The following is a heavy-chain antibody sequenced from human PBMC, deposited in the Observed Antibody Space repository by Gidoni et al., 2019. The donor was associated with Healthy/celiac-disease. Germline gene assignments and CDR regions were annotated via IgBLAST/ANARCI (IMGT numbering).Heavy chain of an antibody. Sequence: VQLVESGGGLVQPGGSLNLSSAASGFTFSGSAMHWVRQDSGKGLEWVCRIRSKANSYATAYAASVKGRFTISRDDSKNTAYLQMNSLKTEDTAVYYCTREGWERWGQGTLVTVSS. CDR3: TREGWER. CDR2: IRSKANSYAT. D-gene: IGHD1-1*01. V-gene: IGHV3-73*02. J-gene: IGHJ4*02. CDR1: GFTFSGSA.